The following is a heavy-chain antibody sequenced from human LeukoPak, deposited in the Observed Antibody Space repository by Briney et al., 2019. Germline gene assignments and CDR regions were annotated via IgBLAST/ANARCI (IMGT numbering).Heavy chain of an antibody. J-gene: IGHJ6*02. CDR3: VRHNHMDV. CDR2: INLSGGST. Sequence: ASVKVSCKASGYTFTTYSMHWVRQAPGQGLEWMAIINLSGGSTDYTQKFQGRVTVTRDTSTSTVYMELSSLRSEDTAVYYCVRHNHMDVWGQGTTVTVSS. V-gene: IGHV1-46*01. CDR1: GYTFTTYS.